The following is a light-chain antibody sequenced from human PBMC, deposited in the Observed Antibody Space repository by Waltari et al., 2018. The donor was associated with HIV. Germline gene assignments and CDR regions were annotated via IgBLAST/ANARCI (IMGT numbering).Light chain of an antibody. Sequence: SYVLSQPPSVSVAPGKTASVTCGGDNIGAKSVTWYQQRPGQAPLLIIFYNSDRPSGISERFSGSNSVGAATLTITRVEAGDEADYYCQVWDPLSDHPVFGTGTKVTVL. CDR1: NIGAKS. V-gene: IGLV3-21*04. CDR2: YNS. J-gene: IGLJ1*01. CDR3: QVWDPLSDHPV.